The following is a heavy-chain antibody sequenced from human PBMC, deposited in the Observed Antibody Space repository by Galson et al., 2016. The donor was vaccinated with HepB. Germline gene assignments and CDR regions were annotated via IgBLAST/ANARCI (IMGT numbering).Heavy chain of an antibody. D-gene: IGHD2-2*02. CDR2: IYYRGST. CDR1: GGSISSSSYY. V-gene: IGHV4-39*01. Sequence: SETLSLTCTVSGGSISSSSYYWGWIRQPPGKGLEWIGSIYYRGSTYYNPSLQSRVTISVDTPKNQFSLKMTSVTAADTAVYYCARQGFCSSVTCHIGGFDYWGQGTLVTVSS. J-gene: IGHJ4*02. CDR3: ARQGFCSSVTCHIGGFDY.